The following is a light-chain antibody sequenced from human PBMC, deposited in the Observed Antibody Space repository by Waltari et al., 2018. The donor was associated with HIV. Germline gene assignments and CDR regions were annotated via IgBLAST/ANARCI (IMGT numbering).Light chain of an antibody. CDR3: CSYTKLTTHYVL. Sequence: QSALTQPASVSGSPGQSITISCNGTTTDIGGYNYVSWYHRHPDKAPKLIIFGVSNRPSGISSRFSGSKSGNTASLTISGLQAEDEADYYCCSYTKLTTHYVLFGGGTKLTVL. J-gene: IGLJ2*01. V-gene: IGLV2-14*03. CDR1: TTDIGGYNY. CDR2: GVS.